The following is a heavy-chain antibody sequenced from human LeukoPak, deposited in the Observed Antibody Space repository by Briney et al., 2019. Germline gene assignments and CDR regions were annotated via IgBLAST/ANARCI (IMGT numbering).Heavy chain of an antibody. J-gene: IGHJ5*02. CDR3: ARMRGELLDWFDP. V-gene: IGHV4-4*07. D-gene: IGHD1-26*01. CDR1: GGSISRYY. CDR2: IYTSGST. Sequence: SETLSLTCTVSGGSISRYYWSWIRQPAGKGLEWSGRIYTSGSTNYNPSLKSRVTMSVDTSKNQFSLKLSSVTAADPGVYYCARMRGELLDWFDPWGQGTLVTVSS.